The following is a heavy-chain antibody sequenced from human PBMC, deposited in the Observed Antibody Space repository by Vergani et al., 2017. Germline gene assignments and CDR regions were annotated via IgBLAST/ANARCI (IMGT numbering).Heavy chain of an antibody. V-gene: IGHV1-69-2*01. Sequence: EVQLVQSGAEVKKPGATMKISCKVSGYTFTDHYMHWVKQAPGKGLEWMGLVDPEDGETIYAEKFKGRVTITADTSTDTAYMELSSLRSEDTAVYYCATNIAVAGLDAFDIWGQGTMVTVSS. CDR2: VDPEDGET. CDR3: ATNIAVAGLDAFDI. D-gene: IGHD6-19*01. J-gene: IGHJ3*02. CDR1: GYTFTDHY.